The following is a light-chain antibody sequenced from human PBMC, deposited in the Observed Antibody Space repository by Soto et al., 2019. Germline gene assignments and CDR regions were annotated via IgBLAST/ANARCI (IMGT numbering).Light chain of an antibody. CDR2: SNN. CDR1: SSNIGSNK. J-gene: IGLJ1*01. CDR3: AAWDDSLSAYV. V-gene: IGLV1-44*01. Sequence: QSVLTQPPSASGTPGQRVTISCSGSSSNIGSNKVNWYQLLPGTAPKLLIYSNNQRPSGVPDRFSASKSGTSASLAISGLQSEDEADYSCAAWDDSLSAYVFGPGTKVTVL.